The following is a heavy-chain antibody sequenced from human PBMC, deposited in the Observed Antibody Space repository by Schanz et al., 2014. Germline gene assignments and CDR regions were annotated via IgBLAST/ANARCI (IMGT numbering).Heavy chain of an antibody. V-gene: IGHV3-30*04. CDR1: GFIFSGYA. J-gene: IGHJ4*02. CDR3: TSTGHKMQGPDY. D-gene: IGHD4-17*01. Sequence: VQLVESGGGVVQPGNSLRLSCAASGFIFSGYAMIWVRQAPGKGLEWVAVITYDGSNKYYTDSVKGRFTISKHNSRPPLQLQIGSLTTDHPIIDYSTSTGHKMQGPDYWGRATLLIVSS. CDR2: ITYDGSNK.